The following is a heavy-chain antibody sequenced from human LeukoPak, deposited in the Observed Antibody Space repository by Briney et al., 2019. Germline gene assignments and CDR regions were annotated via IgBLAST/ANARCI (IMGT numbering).Heavy chain of an antibody. Sequence: LGGSLRLSCAASGFTFSDYYMTWIRQAPGKGLEWVSHISSGSSTTHYADSVKGRFTISRDNAKNLLYLQMNSLRAEDTAVYYCARGGDRGPYYFDYCGQGTLVTVSS. J-gene: IGHJ4*02. CDR3: ARGGDRGPYYFDY. V-gene: IGHV3-11*01. CDR1: GFTFSDYY. CDR2: ISSGSSTT. D-gene: IGHD7-27*01.